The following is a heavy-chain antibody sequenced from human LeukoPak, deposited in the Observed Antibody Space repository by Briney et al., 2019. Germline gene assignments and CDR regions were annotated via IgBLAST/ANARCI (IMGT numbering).Heavy chain of an antibody. Sequence: SETLSLTCTVSGGSISSCYWSWIRQPPGKGLEWIGYIYYSGSTNYNPSLKSRVTISVDTSKNQFSLKLSSVTAADTAVYYCARSRPMTTVTYFDYWGQGTLVTVSS. V-gene: IGHV4-59*01. CDR3: ARSRPMTTVTYFDY. D-gene: IGHD4-17*01. CDR1: GGSISSCY. J-gene: IGHJ4*02. CDR2: IYYSGST.